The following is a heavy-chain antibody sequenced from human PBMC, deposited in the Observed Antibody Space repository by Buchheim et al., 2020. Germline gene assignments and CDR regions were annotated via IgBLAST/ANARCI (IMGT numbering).Heavy chain of an antibody. CDR1: GGSFSGYY. V-gene: IGHV4-34*01. Sequence: QVQLQQWGAGLLKPSETLSLTCAVYGGSFSGYYWSWIRQPPGKGLEWIGEINHSGSTNYNPSLKSRVTISVDTSKNQFSPNLSSVTAADTAVYYCASLYGDYRRYYYYYGMDVWGQGTT. CDR3: ASLYGDYRRYYYYYGMDV. D-gene: IGHD4-17*01. CDR2: INHSGST. J-gene: IGHJ6*02.